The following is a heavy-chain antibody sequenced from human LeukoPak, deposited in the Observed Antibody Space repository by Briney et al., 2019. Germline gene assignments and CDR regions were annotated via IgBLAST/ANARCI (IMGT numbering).Heavy chain of an antibody. CDR1: GFTFSSYA. J-gene: IGHJ4*02. CDR2: ISGSGGRT. Sequence: SGGSLRLSCAASGFTFSSYAMNWVRQAPGKGLEWVSVISGSGGRTYYADSVKGRFTISRDNAKNTLYLQMNGLRAEDTAIYSCARGVTGRLDYWGQGTLVTVSS. V-gene: IGHV3-23*01. D-gene: IGHD3-9*01. CDR3: ARGVTGRLDY.